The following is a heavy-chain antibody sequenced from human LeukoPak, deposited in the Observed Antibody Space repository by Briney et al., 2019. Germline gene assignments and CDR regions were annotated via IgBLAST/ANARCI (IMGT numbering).Heavy chain of an antibody. CDR3: AKVLWRYSSPSYYFDY. CDR1: GFIFNTYS. CDR2: ISSSSDAV. V-gene: IGHV3-48*01. Sequence: GGSLSLSCAASGFIFNTYSMSWVRQAPGKGLEWVSYISSSSDAVYYADSVKGRFTISRDNSKNTLYLQMNSLRAEDTAVYYCAKVLWRYSSPSYYFDYWGQGTLVTVSS. J-gene: IGHJ4*02. D-gene: IGHD6-19*01.